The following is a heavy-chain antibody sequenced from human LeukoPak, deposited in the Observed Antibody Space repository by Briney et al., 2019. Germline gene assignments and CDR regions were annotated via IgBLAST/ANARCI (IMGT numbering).Heavy chain of an antibody. D-gene: IGHD6-13*01. V-gene: IGHV4-34*01. CDR3: ARKSILTAGRKPYDY. CDR1: GGSFSGYY. Sequence: SETLSLTCAVFGGSFSGYYWSWIRQPPGKGLEWIGVIDHSGRTNSKSSLKSRVTISVDTSKNQFSLRLSSVTAADTAVYYCARKSILTAGRKPYDYWDQGTLVTVSS. J-gene: IGHJ4*02. CDR2: IDHSGRT.